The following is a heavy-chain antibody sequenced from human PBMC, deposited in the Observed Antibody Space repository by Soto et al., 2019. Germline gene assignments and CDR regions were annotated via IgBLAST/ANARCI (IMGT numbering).Heavy chain of an antibody. CDR2: IIPIFGTA. CDR1: GGTFSSYA. Sequence: QVQLVQSGAEVKKPGSSVKVSCKASGGTFSSYAISWVRQAPGQGLEWMGGIIPIFGTANYAQKFQGRVTITADESTSTAYMELRSLRSEDTAVEYCARGLDIVVVVAATGRDRYYYYGMDVWGQGTTVTVAS. V-gene: IGHV1-69*01. D-gene: IGHD2-15*01. J-gene: IGHJ6*02. CDR3: ARGLDIVVVVAATGRDRYYYYGMDV.